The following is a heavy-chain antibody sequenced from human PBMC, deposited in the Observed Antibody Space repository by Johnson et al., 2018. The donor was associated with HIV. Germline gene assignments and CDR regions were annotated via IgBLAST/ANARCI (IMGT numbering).Heavy chain of an antibody. J-gene: IGHJ3*02. V-gene: IGHV3-33*01. CDR1: GFTFSNFG. CDR2: IWYDGSNK. Sequence: QVQLVESGGGVVQPGRSLRLSCAASGFTFSNFGMHWVRQAPGKGLEWVAVIWYDGSNKYYADSVKGRFTISRDNSKNTLYLQMNSLRAEDTAVYYCASAKSGSFDAFDIWGLGTLVTVSS. CDR3: ASAKSGSFDAFDI. D-gene: IGHD1-26*01.